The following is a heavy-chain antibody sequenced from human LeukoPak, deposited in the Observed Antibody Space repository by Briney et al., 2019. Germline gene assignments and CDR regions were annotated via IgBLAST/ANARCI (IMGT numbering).Heavy chain of an antibody. D-gene: IGHD3-16*01. CDR1: GFTFSSFD. CDR2: ISNSGSSK. V-gene: IGHV3-48*03. Sequence: GGSLRLSCAASGFTFSSFDMNWVRQAPGKGLEWLSYISNSGSSKHYADSVRGRFTISRDNAKNSLYLQMNSLRAQDTAVYYCARLGVSGYWGQGTQVTVSS. J-gene: IGHJ4*02. CDR3: ARLGVSGY.